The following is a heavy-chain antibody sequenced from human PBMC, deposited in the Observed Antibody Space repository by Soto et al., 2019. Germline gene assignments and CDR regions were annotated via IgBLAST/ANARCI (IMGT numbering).Heavy chain of an antibody. D-gene: IGHD3-3*01. CDR2: IKQDGSEK. CDR1: GFTFSSYW. Sequence: PGGSLRLSCAASGFTFSSYWMSWVRQAPGKGLEWVANIKQDGSEKYYVDSVKGRFTISRDNAKNSLYLQMNSLRAEDTAVYYCARGEKYTTYYDFWSCYYNLGYFDYWGQGTLVTVSS. J-gene: IGHJ4*02. CDR3: ARGEKYTTYYDFWSCYYNLGYFDY. V-gene: IGHV3-7*05.